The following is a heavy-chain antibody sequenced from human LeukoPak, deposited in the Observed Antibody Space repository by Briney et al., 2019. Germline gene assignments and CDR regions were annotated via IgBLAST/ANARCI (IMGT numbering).Heavy chain of an antibody. CDR3: ARALGYSYGYGLLDY. CDR2: IYYSGSA. D-gene: IGHD5-18*01. Sequence: LSETLSLTCTVSGGSISSSKYYWGWIRQPPGKGLEWIGSIYYSGSAYYNPSLKSRVTISVDTSKNQFSLKLSSVTAADTAVYYCARALGYSYGYGLLDYWGQGTLVTVSS. J-gene: IGHJ4*02. V-gene: IGHV4-39*07. CDR1: GGSISSSKYY.